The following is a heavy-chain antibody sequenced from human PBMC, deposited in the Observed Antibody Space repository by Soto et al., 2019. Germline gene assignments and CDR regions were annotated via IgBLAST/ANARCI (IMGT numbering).Heavy chain of an antibody. D-gene: IGHD2-2*01. J-gene: IGHJ6*02. V-gene: IGHV1-46*01. CDR1: GYTFTSYY. CDR3: AREPDIFLVPAATGPYGMDF. Sequence: ASVKVSCKASGYTFTSYYMHWVRQAPGQGLEWMGIINPSGGSTSYAQKFQGRVTMTRDTSTSTVYMELSSLRSEDTAVYYCAREPDIFLVPAATGPYGMDFRGQGTTVTVS. CDR2: INPSGGST.